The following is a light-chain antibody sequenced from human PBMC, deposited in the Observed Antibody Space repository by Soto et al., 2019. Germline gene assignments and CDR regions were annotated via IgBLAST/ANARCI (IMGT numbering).Light chain of an antibody. J-gene: IGKJ4*01. CDR2: GAS. Sequence: EIVLTQSPGTLSLSPGERATLSCRASQSLTSSYLVWYQQRPGQAPRLLIYGASSRATGIPDRFSGSGSGTDFILTISRLEPEDFAVYYCQQFGSSVTLGGGTKVDIK. CDR3: QQFGSSVT. CDR1: QSLTSSY. V-gene: IGKV3-20*01.